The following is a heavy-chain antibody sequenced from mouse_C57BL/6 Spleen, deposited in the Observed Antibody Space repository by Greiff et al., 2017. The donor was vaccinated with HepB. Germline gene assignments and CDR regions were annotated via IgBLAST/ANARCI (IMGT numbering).Heavy chain of an antibody. D-gene: IGHD1-1*01. CDR1: GFTFSDYG. CDR3: ARGGSYWYFDV. V-gene: IGHV5-17*01. CDR2: ISSGSSTI. Sequence: DVKLQESGGGLVKPGGSLKLSCAASGFTFSDYGMHWVRQAPEKGLEWVAYISSGSSTIYYADTVKGRFTISRDNAKNTLFLQMTSLRSEDTAMYYCARGGSYWYFDVWGTGTTVTVSS. J-gene: IGHJ1*03.